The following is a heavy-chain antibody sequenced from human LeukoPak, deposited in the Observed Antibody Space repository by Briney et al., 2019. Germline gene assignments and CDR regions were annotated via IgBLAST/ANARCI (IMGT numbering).Heavy chain of an antibody. V-gene: IGHV3-23*01. Sequence: PGGSLRLSCAASGFDFSSYAVSWVRQAPGKGLEWVSAITGSGGSTYYADSVKGRFTVSRDNPRNTLYLQMNSLRAEDTAVYYCGYDEQVFGMQTSHWGQGTLVTVSS. CDR1: GFDFSSYA. D-gene: IGHD1-14*01. CDR2: ITGSGGST. CDR3: GYDEQVFGMQTSH. J-gene: IGHJ4*02.